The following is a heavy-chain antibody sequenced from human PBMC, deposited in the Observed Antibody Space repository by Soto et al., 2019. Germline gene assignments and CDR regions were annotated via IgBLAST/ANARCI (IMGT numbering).Heavy chain of an antibody. Sequence: GGSLRLSCAASGFTFSSYAMSWVRQAPGKGLEWVSAISGSGGSTYYADSVKGRFTISRDNSKNTLYLQMNSLRAEDTAVYYCAKDKRTTMIVVGLGTGDAFDIWGQGTMVTVSS. CDR3: AKDKRTTMIVVGLGTGDAFDI. V-gene: IGHV3-23*01. CDR1: GFTFSSYA. D-gene: IGHD3-22*01. J-gene: IGHJ3*02. CDR2: ISGSGGST.